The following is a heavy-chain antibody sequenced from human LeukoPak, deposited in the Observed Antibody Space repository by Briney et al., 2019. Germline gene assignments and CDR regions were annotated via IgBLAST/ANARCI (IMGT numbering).Heavy chain of an antibody. V-gene: IGHV4-59*01. CDR1: GGSISSYY. D-gene: IGHD6-13*01. CDR3: ARALYSSSWYRYYYYYYMDV. Sequence: PSETLSLTCTVSGGSISSYYWSWIRQPPGKGLEWIGYIYYSGSTNYNPSLKSRVTISVDTSKNQFSLKLSSVTAADTAVYYCARALYSSSWYRYYYYYYMDVWGKGTTVTISS. J-gene: IGHJ6*03. CDR2: IYYSGST.